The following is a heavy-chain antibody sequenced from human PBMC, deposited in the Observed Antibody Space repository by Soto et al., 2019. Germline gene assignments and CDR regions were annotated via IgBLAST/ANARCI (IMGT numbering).Heavy chain of an antibody. CDR2: ISYDGSNK. Sequence: QPGGSLRLSCAASGFTFSSYGMHWVRQAPGKGLEWVAVISYDGSNKYYADSVKGRFTISRDNSKNTLYLQMNSLRAEDTAVYYCAKPVRAADYYGMDVWGQGTTVTVSS. D-gene: IGHD3-10*01. J-gene: IGHJ6*02. V-gene: IGHV3-30*18. CDR1: GFTFSSYG. CDR3: AKPVRAADYYGMDV.